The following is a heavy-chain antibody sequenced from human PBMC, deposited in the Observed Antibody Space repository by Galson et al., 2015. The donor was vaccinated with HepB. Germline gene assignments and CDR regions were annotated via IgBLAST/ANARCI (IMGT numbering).Heavy chain of an antibody. J-gene: IGHJ2*01. CDR2: ISGSGGST. V-gene: IGHV3-23*01. D-gene: IGHD6-13*01. Sequence: SLRLPCAASGFTFTSHALSSLRQAPGKGLEGVSAISGSGGSTYYADSVKGRSTISRDNSKNTLYLQMNSLSAEDTAVYYCAKVTRIAAAYFDLWGRGTLVTVSS. CDR3: AKVTRIAAAYFDL. CDR1: GFTFTSHA.